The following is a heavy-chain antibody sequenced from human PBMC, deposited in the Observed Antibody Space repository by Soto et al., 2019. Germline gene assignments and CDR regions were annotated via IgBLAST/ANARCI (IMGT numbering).Heavy chain of an antibody. V-gene: IGHV1-18*01. J-gene: IGHJ4*02. Sequence: QVQLVQSGAEVKKPGASVKVSCKASGYTFTSYGISXXXQAPGQGLEWMGWINAYNGNTXYAQKLQGRVTMTTDTXXXXXXXXXXXXXXXXXXXXXXXXXXVAGTYFDYWGQGTLVTVSS. D-gene: IGHD6-19*01. CDR3: XXXXVAGTYFDY. CDR2: INAYNGNT. CDR1: GYTFTSYG.